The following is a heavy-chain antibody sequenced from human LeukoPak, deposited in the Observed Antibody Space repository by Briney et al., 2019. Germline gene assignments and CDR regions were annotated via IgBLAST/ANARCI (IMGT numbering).Heavy chain of an antibody. CDR3: AKTHYYGSGSPISLDY. D-gene: IGHD3-10*01. CDR2: ISGSGGSA. V-gene: IGHV3-23*01. J-gene: IGHJ4*02. CDR1: GFTFSSYV. Sequence: PGGSLRLSCAASGFTFSSYVMSWVRQAPGKGLEWVSAISGSGGSAYYADSVKGRFTISRDNSKNTLYLQMNSLRAEDTAVYYCAKTHYYGSGSPISLDYWGQGTLVTVSA.